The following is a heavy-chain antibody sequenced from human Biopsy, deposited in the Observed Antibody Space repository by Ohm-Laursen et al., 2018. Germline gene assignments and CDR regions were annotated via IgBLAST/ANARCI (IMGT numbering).Heavy chain of an antibody. V-gene: IGHV4-34*01. CDR3: ARGRLRAVARFVY. Sequence: GTLSLTCAVYGGSFSGYYWSWIRQPPGKGLEWIGEINHSGSTNYNPSLKSRVTISVDTSKNQFSLKLSSVTAADTAVYYCARGRLRAVARFVYWGQGTLVTVSS. CDR2: INHSGST. CDR1: GGSFSGYY. J-gene: IGHJ4*02. D-gene: IGHD6-19*01.